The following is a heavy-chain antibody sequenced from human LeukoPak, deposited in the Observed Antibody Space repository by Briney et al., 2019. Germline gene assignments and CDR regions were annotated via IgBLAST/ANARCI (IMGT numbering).Heavy chain of an antibody. D-gene: IGHD2-2*02. CDR1: GFTFSTYS. Sequence: GGSLRLSCAAYGFTFSTYSMNWVRQAPGKGLEWISYISSSSTSIYYADSVKGRFTISRDNAKNSLYLQMNSLRAEDTAVYYCAKLGYCSSISCYILDYWGQGTLVTVSS. V-gene: IGHV3-48*01. CDR2: ISSSSTSI. J-gene: IGHJ4*02. CDR3: AKLGYCSSISCYILDY.